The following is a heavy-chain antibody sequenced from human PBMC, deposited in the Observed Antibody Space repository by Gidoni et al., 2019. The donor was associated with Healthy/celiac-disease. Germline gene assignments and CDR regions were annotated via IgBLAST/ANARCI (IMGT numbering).Heavy chain of an antibody. CDR3: ARDHQGYCSGGSCYSADY. CDR2: IIPIFGTA. J-gene: IGHJ4*02. V-gene: IGHV1-69*01. Sequence: QVQLVQSGAEVKKPGSSVKVSCKASGGNFSSYAISWVRQAPGQGLEWMGGIIPIFGTANYAQKFQGRVTITADESTSTAYMELSSLRSEDTAVYYCARDHQGYCSGGSCYSADYWGQGTLVTVSS. CDR1: GGNFSSYA. D-gene: IGHD2-15*01.